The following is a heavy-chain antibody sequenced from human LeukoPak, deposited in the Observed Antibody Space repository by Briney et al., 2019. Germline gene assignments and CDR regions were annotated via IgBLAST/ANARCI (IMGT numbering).Heavy chain of an antibody. V-gene: IGHV1-69*04. CDR2: IIPILGIA. CDR3: AFGYSYGYYFDY. CDR1: GGTFSSYA. D-gene: IGHD5-18*01. Sequence: ASVKVSCKASGGTFSSYAISWVRQAPGQGLEWMGRIIPILGIANYAQKFQGRVTITADKSTSTAYMELSSLRSEDTAVYYCAFGYSYGYYFDYWGQGTLVTVSS. J-gene: IGHJ4*02.